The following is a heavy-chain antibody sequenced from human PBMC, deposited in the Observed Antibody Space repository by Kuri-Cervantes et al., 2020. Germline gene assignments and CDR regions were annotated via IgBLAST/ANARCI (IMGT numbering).Heavy chain of an antibody. D-gene: IGHD6-19*01. V-gene: IGHV3-23*01. CDR2: ISKTADTT. CDR3: AKYSSGSRSATDY. Sequence: GESLKISCAASGFDFSANPMSWVRQAPGKGLEWVSRISKTADTTYYADSVKGRFTISRDNSRNTLYLQMNSLRAEDTAVYYCAKYSSGSRSATDYWGQGTLVTVSS. J-gene: IGHJ4*02. CDR1: GFDFSANP.